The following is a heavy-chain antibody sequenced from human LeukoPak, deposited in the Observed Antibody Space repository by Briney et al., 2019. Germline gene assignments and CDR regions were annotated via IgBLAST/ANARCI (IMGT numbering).Heavy chain of an antibody. CDR1: GYTFTSYG. D-gene: IGHD3-9*01. CDR2: ISAYNGNT. J-gene: IGHJ6*03. CDR3: ARAASRGLRYFDWLGEDYYYMDV. Sequence: ASVKVSCKASGYTFTSYGISWVRQAPGQGLEWMGWISAYNGNTNYAQKLQGRVTMTTDTSTSTAYMELRSLRSDDRAVYYCARAASRGLRYFDWLGEDYYYMDVWGKGTTVTVSS. V-gene: IGHV1-18*01.